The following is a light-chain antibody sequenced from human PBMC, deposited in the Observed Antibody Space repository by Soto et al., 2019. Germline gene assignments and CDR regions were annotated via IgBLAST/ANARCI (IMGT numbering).Light chain of an antibody. J-gene: IGLJ1*01. CDR3: SSYTTSSTHV. Sequence: QSVLTQPASVSGSPGQSITVSCTGTSSDVGGYNYVSWYQQHPGKAPELMIYEVSNRPSGVSNRFSASKSGNTASLTISGLQAEDEADYYCSSYTTSSTHVFGTGTKLTVL. CDR2: EVS. CDR1: SSDVGGYNY. V-gene: IGLV2-14*01.